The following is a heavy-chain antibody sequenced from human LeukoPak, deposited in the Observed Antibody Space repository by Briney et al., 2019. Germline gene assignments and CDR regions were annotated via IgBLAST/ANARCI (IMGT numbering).Heavy chain of an antibody. V-gene: IGHV3-21*01. CDR2: ISSSSSYI. J-gene: IGHJ3*02. Sequence: GGSLRLSCAASGFTFSSYSMNWVRQAPGKGLQWVSCISSSSSYIYYADSVKGRFTISRDNAKNSLYLQMNSLRAEDTAVYYCARDERIVVVIAPTDAFDIWGQGTMVTVSS. CDR1: GFTFSSYS. CDR3: ARDERIVVVIAPTDAFDI. D-gene: IGHD2-21*01.